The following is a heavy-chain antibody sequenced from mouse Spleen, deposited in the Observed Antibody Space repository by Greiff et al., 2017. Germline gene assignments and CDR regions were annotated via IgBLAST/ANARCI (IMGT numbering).Heavy chain of an antibody. V-gene: IGHV1-26*01. J-gene: IGHJ2*01. CDR2: INPNNGGT. CDR1: GYTFTDYY. CDR3: ARPYYDYAAGYYLDY. D-gene: IGHD2-4*01. Sequence: EVQLQQSGPELVKPGASVKISCKASGYTFTDYYMNWVKQSHGKSLEWIGDINPNNGGTSYNQKFKGKATLTVDKSSSTAYMELRSLTSEDSAVYYCARPYYDYAAGYYLDYWGQGTTLTVSS.